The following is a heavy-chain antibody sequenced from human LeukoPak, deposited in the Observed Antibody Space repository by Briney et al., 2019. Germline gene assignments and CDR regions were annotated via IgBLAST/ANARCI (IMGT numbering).Heavy chain of an antibody. CDR1: GGSFSGYY. V-gene: IGHV4-34*01. J-gene: IGHJ2*01. CDR2: INHSGST. D-gene: IGHD6-13*01. Sequence: PSETLSLTCAVYGGSFSGYYWSWIRQPPGKGLEWIGEINHSGSTNYSPSLKSRVTISVDTSKNQFSLKLSSVTAADTAVYYCARGSRGIAAAGTHRPTYFDLWGRGTLVTVSS. CDR3: ARGSRGIAAAGTHRPTYFDL.